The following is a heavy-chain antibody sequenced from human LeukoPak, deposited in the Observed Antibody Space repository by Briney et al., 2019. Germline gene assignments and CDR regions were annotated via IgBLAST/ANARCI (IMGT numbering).Heavy chain of an antibody. CDR2: ISDSGDYT. CDR3: AKDTSIGKYCTNGVCSPFDY. Sequence: GGSLRLSCTASGFTFSDCDMSWVRQAPGKGLEWVSVISDSGDYTSYADSVRGRFTISRDNSRNTLYLQMISLRPEDTAVYYCAKDTSIGKYCTNGVCSPFDYWGQGTLVTVSS. D-gene: IGHD2-8*01. CDR1: GFTFSDCD. V-gene: IGHV3-23*01. J-gene: IGHJ4*02.